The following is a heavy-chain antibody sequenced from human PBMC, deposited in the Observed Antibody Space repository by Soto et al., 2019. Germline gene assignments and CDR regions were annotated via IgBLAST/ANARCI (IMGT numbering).Heavy chain of an antibody. J-gene: IGHJ4*02. V-gene: IGHV4-30-2*01. CDR2: IYHSGST. CDR1: GGSISSGGYS. CDR3: ATAGGLGAVAADY. Sequence: QLQLQESGSGLVKPSQTLSLTCAVSGGSISSGGYSWSWIRQPPGKGLEWIGYIYHSGSTCYNPSRRSRVTIAVGRSKNQFSLQLSSVTAADTAVYYCATAGGLGAVAADYWGQGTLVTVSS. D-gene: IGHD6-19*01.